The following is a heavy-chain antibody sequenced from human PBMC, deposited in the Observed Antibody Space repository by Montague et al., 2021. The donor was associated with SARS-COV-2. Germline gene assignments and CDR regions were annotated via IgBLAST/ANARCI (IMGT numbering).Heavy chain of an antibody. Sequence: SETLSLTCTVSGDSVSNDFWTWIRQPPGKGLELIGYVYYSRSSSYNPSLRGRVSIAVDTSKNQFSLRLSTVTAADTAIYYCVRDPAPSGSGTFYDYWGQGTLVAVSS. CDR1: GDSVSNDF. D-gene: IGHD1-26*01. CDR3: VRDPAPSGSGTFYDY. V-gene: IGHV4-59*02. CDR2: VYYSRSS. J-gene: IGHJ4*02.